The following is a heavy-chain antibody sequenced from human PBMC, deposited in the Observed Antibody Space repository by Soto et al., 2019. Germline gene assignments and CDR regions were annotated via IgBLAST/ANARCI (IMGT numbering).Heavy chain of an antibody. CDR3: GRADKAGYWHYCKDF. J-gene: IGHJ6*02. V-gene: IGHV3-48*03. D-gene: IGHD2-21*01. Sequence: PGGSLRLSCAASGFTFSSYEMNWVRQAPGKGLEWVTYISSSGSTIYYADSVKGRVTISRDNAKNSLYLQMKSLSAEDTAGYYCGRADKAGYWHYCKDFWGRGTTVTFS. CDR1: GFTFSSYE. CDR2: ISSSGSTI.